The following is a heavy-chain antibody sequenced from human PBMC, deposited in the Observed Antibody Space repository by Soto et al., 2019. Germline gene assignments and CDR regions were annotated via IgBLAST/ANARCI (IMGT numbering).Heavy chain of an antibody. Sequence: QVQLVQSGAEVKKPGSSVKVSCKASGGTFSSYAISWVRQAPGQGLEWMGGIIPIFGTANYAQKFQGRVTXXAXEXRSTAYMELSSLRSEDTAVYYCARAFTYYYDSSGYYWGQGTLVTVSS. D-gene: IGHD3-22*01. CDR3: ARAFTYYYDSSGYY. V-gene: IGHV1-69*12. J-gene: IGHJ4*02. CDR2: IIPIFGTA. CDR1: GGTFSSYA.